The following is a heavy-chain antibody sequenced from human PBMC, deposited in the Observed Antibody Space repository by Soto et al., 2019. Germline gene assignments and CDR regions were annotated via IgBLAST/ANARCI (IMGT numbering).Heavy chain of an antibody. D-gene: IGHD3-3*01. V-gene: IGHV1-2*04. CDR2: INPNSGGT. Sequence: QVQLVQSGAEVKKPGASVKVSCKASGYTFTGYYMHWVRQAPGQGLEWMGWINPNSGGTNYAQKFQGWVTRTRDTSISTAYMELSRLRSDDTAVYYCARSRGTDYDFWSGYPKSNYYYGMDVWGQGTTVTVSS. J-gene: IGHJ6*02. CDR3: ARSRGTDYDFWSGYPKSNYYYGMDV. CDR1: GYTFTGYY.